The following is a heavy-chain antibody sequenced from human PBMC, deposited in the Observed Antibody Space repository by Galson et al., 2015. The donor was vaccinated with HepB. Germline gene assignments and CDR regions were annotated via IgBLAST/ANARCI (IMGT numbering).Heavy chain of an antibody. CDR3: ARHGRLWFGEPSGDAFDI. D-gene: IGHD3-10*01. J-gene: IGHJ3*02. CDR2: IYHGDSDT. Sequence: QSGAEEKKPGESMKISCKGSGYSFTSYWIGWVRQMPGKGLAWMGIIYHGDSDTRYRPTFQGQVTISADKSISTAYLQWSSLKASDTAMYYCARHGRLWFGEPSGDAFDIWGQGTMVTVSS. V-gene: IGHV5-51*01. CDR1: GYSFTSYW.